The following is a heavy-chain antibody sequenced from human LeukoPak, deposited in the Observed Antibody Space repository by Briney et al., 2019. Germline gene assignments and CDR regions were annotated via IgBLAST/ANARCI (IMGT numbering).Heavy chain of an antibody. Sequence: PSETLSLTCTVSGGSISSSSYYWGWIRQPPGKGLEWIGSNYYSGSTYYNPSLKSRVTISVDTSKNQFSLKLSSVTAADTAVYYCARQRVPAAIGGFDPWGQGTLVTVSS. CDR2: NYYSGST. J-gene: IGHJ5*02. V-gene: IGHV4-39*01. D-gene: IGHD2-2*02. CDR3: ARQRVPAAIGGFDP. CDR1: GGSISSSSYY.